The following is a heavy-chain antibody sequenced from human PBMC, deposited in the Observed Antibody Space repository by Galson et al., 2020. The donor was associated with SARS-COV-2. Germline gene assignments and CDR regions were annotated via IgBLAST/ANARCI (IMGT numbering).Heavy chain of an antibody. Sequence: GGSLRLSCAASGFTFSSYAMHWVRQAPGKGLEWVAVISYDGSNKYYADSVKGRFTISRDNSKNTLYLQMNSLRAEDTAVYYCARGVGVPAAMQTYDYWGQGTLVTVSS. CDR2: ISYDGSNK. CDR3: ARGVGVPAAMQTYDY. V-gene: IGHV3-30*14. J-gene: IGHJ4*02. D-gene: IGHD2-2*01. CDR1: GFTFSSYA.